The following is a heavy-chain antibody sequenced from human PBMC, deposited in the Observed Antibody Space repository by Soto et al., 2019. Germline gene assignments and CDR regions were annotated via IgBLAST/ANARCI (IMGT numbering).Heavy chain of an antibody. Sequence: EVQLLESGGGLAQPGGSLRLSCAASGFTFSGFAMSWVRQAPGKGLEWVSAITGSGGSTYHADSMKGRYTISRDNSKDTLYLEMTSLRDNDTAVYYWAKGSSSSRHYYFDYWGQGTLATVSS. CDR1: GFTFSGFA. D-gene: IGHD6-6*01. V-gene: IGHV3-23*01. J-gene: IGHJ4*02. CDR3: AKGSSSSRHYYFDY. CDR2: ITGSGGST.